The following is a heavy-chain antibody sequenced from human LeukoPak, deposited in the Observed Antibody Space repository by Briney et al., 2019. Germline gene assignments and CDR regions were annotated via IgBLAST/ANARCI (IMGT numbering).Heavy chain of an antibody. CDR2: IYTSGST. CDR1: GGSISSGDYY. CDR3: ARESYYDFWSGYYLLIDY. Sequence: SETLSLTCTVSGGSISSGDYYWSWIRQPPGKGLEWIGRIYTSGSTNYNPSLKSRVTISVDTSKNQSSLKLSSVTAADTAVYYCARESYYDFWSGYYLLIDYWGQGTLVTVSS. D-gene: IGHD3-3*01. J-gene: IGHJ4*02. V-gene: IGHV4-61*02.